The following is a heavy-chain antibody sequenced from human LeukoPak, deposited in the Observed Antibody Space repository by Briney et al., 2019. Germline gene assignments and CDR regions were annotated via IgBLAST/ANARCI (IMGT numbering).Heavy chain of an antibody. Sequence: PSETLSLTCTVSGGSISSYYWSWIRQPPGKGLEWIGYIYYSGSTNYNPSLKSRVTISVDTSKNQFSLKLSSVTAADTAVYYCARDYGEYAYYFDYWGQGTLVTVSS. CDR1: GGSISSYY. CDR2: IYYSGST. J-gene: IGHJ4*02. V-gene: IGHV4-59*08. CDR3: ARDYGEYAYYFDY. D-gene: IGHD4-17*01.